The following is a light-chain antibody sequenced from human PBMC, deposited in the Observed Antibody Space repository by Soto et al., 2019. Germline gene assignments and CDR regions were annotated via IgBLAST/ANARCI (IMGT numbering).Light chain of an antibody. J-gene: IGLJ2*01. Sequence: QSALTQPASVSGSPGQSITISCTGTSSDVGGYNYVSWYQQYPGKAPKLMIFGVSDRPSGVSNRFSGSKSGNTASLTISGLQAEDEGDYYCSSYKTSSTVVVFGGGTQLTVL. CDR1: SSDVGGYNY. V-gene: IGLV2-14*01. CDR3: SSYKTSSTVVV. CDR2: GVS.